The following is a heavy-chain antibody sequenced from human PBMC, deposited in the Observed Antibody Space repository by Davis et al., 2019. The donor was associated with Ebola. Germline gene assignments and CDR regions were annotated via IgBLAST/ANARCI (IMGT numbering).Heavy chain of an antibody. V-gene: IGHV1-2*04. CDR3: ARGTRVIGSTRGATDY. J-gene: IGHJ4*02. CDR1: GYTFTDYY. D-gene: IGHD1-1*01. Sequence: AASVKVSCKASGYTFTDYYMQWVRQAPGQGLEWMGWINPKSGVTNYAQKFQDWVTMTRDTSINTAYMELSRLRSDDTAVFYCARGTRVIGSTRGATDYWGQGTLVTVSS. CDR2: INPKSGVT.